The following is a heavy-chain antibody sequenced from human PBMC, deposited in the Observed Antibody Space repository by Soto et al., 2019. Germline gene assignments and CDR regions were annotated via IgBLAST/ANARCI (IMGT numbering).Heavy chain of an antibody. CDR3: ARRVPGGGNYYYYYGMDV. V-gene: IGHV5-10-1*01. CDR2: IDPSDSYT. Sequence: PGESLKISCKGSGYSFTSYWISWVRQMPGKGLEWMGRIDPSDSYTNYSPSFQGHVTISADKSISTAYLQWSSLKASDTAMYYCARRVPGGGNYYYYYGMDVWGQGTTVTVS. CDR1: GYSFTSYW. D-gene: IGHD1-1*01. J-gene: IGHJ6*02.